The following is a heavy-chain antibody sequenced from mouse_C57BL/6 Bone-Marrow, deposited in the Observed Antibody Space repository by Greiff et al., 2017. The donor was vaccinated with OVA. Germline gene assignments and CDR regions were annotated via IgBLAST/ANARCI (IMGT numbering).Heavy chain of an antibody. Sequence: EVQRVESGGGLVQPGGSLKLSCAASGFTFSDYYMYWVRQTPEKRLEWVAYISNGGGSTYYPDTVKGRFTISRDNAKNTLYLQRSRLKSEDTAMYYCARQGDSSGYHYAMDYGGQGTSVTVSS. CDR1: GFTFSDYY. J-gene: IGHJ4*01. V-gene: IGHV5-12*01. D-gene: IGHD3-2*02. CDR3: ARQGDSSGYHYAMDY. CDR2: ISNGGGST.